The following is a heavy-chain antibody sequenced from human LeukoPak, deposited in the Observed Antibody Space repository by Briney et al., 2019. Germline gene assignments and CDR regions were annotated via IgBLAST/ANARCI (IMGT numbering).Heavy chain of an antibody. CDR1: GFTFSWYS. J-gene: IGHJ3*02. CDR2: ITRSSSTI. Sequence: GGSLRLSCAVSGFTFSWYSMNWVRQAPGKGLEWLSYITRSSSTIYYADSVKGRFTISRDNAKNSLYLQMNSLRVDDTAVYYCATADRGAFDIWGQGTMVIVS. V-gene: IGHV3-48*01. CDR3: ATADRGAFDI.